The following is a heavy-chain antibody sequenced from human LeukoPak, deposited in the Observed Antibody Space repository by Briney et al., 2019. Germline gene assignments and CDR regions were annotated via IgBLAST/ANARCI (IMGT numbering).Heavy chain of an antibody. CDR1: GGSISPYY. CDR3: ATYRYGAVDY. J-gene: IGHJ4*02. D-gene: IGHD4-17*01. Sequence: SETLSLTCSVSGGSISPYYWSWIRQPPGKELEYIGFIHYTGTTNYNPSLESRLTISVDTSKNQFSLKLSSVTAADTAVYYCATYRYGAVDYWGQGTLVTVSS. V-gene: IGHV4-59*08. CDR2: IHYTGTT.